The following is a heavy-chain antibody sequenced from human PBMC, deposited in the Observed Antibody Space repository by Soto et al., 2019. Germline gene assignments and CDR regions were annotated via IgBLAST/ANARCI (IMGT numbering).Heavy chain of an antibody. D-gene: IGHD3-22*01. CDR2: ISYDGSSK. CDR1: GFTFSRYR. J-gene: IGHJ6*02. Sequence: GGSLRLSCAVSGFTFSRYRMHWVRLAPGKGKEWVALISYDGSSKNYADSVKGRFTVSRDNSKNTLYLQMNSLRAEDTTLYYCARDRVIFVDGMCYNRDRMYVRGQGTTV. V-gene: IGHV3-30*03. CDR3: ARDRVIFVDGMCYNRDRMYV.